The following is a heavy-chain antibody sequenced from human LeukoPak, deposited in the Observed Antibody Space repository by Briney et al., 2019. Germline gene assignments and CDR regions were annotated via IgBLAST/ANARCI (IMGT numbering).Heavy chain of an antibody. CDR2: IYYSGKT. CDR1: GGSINSYY. CDR3: ARGTTKGNYYDSSGYNSK. V-gene: IGHV4-59*12. Sequence: SETLSLTCNVSGGSINSYYWGWFRQPPGKRLECIGYIYYSGKTTYNPSLKSRVTISVDTSTNRISLKLTSVTAADTAVYFCARGTTKGNYYDSSGYNSKWGQGTLVTVSS. J-gene: IGHJ4*02. D-gene: IGHD3-22*01.